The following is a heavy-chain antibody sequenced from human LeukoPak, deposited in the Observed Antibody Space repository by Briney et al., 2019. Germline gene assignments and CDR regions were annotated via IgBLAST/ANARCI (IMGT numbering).Heavy chain of an antibody. CDR1: GGSISSYY. CDR2: IYHSGRT. Sequence: SETLSLTCTVSGGSISSYYWSWIRQPPGKGLEWIGYIYHSGRTYYNPSLNSRITISVDTSKNQFSLKLISVTAADTAVYYCARTSGAGPGTTLRSYAFDIWGQGTVVTVSS. V-gene: IGHV4-59*08. CDR3: ARTSGAGPGTTLRSYAFDI. D-gene: IGHD1-7*01. J-gene: IGHJ3*02.